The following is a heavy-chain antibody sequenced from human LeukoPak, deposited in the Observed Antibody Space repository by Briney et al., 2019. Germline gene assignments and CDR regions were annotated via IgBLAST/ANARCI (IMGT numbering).Heavy chain of an antibody. J-gene: IGHJ4*02. D-gene: IGHD3-10*01. CDR2: IWGDGSNK. V-gene: IGHV3-33*01. CDR3: ARVRASLDY. CDR1: GFTFSSYG. Sequence: PGGSLRLSCAASGFTFSSYGMHWVRQAPGKGLEWVASIWGDGSNKYYADSVKDRFTISRDNAKNSLYLQMNSLRAEDTAVYYCARVRASLDYWGQGTLVTVSS.